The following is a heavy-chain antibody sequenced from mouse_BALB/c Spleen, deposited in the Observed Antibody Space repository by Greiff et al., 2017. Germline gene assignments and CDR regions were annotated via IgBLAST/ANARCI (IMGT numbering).Heavy chain of an antibody. CDR1: GYTFTSYW. Sequence: QVQLQQPGAELVKPGASVKLSCKASGYTFTSYWMHWVKQRPGQGLEWIGEINPSNGCTKYNEKFKSKATLTVDKSSSTAYMQLSSLTSEDSAVYYCARRGIYYGNCGGFAYWGQGTPVTVSA. J-gene: IGHJ3*01. CDR3: ARRGIYYGNCGGFAY. CDR2: INPSNGCT. D-gene: IGHD2-1*01. V-gene: IGHV1S81*02.